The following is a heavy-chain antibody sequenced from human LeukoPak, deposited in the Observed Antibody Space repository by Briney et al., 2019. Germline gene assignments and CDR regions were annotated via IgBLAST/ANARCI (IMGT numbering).Heavy chain of an antibody. J-gene: IGHJ4*02. CDR2: ISYDGSNK. CDR3: EKGPLSHRGSQADY. V-gene: IGHV3-30*18. CDR1: GFTFSSYG. Sequence: PGGSLRLSCAASGFTFSSYGMHWVRQAPGKGLEWVAVISYDGSNKYYADSVKGRFTISRDNSKNTLYLQMNSLRAEDTAVYYCEKGPLSHRGSQADYWGQGPLVTVSS. D-gene: IGHD1-26*01.